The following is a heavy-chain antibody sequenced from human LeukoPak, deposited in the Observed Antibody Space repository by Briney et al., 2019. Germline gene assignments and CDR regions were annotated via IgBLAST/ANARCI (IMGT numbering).Heavy chain of an antibody. CDR3: AKVKLTTYYYGMDV. Sequence: PGGSLRLSCAASGFTFSSYGMHWVRQAPGKGLEWVAVISYDGSNKYYADSVKGRFTISRDNSKNTLYLQMNSLRAEYTAVYYCAKVKLTTYYYGMDVWSKGPTVTVSS. D-gene: IGHD4-11*01. CDR1: GFTFSSYG. J-gene: IGHJ6*04. CDR2: ISYDGSNK. V-gene: IGHV3-30*18.